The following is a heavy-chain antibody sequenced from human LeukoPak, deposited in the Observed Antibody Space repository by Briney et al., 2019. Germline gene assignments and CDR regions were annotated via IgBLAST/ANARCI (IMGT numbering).Heavy chain of an antibody. V-gene: IGHV3-23*01. CDR1: GFTLSTYA. J-gene: IGHJ1*01. Sequence: GGSLRLSCAASGFTLSTYAMNWVRQAPGKGLEWVSGISAGGGSTYYADSVKGRFTISRDNSKNTLYLQMNSLRAEDTAVYYCAKVMDEYFQHWGQGTLVTVSS. CDR3: AKVMDEYFQH. CDR2: ISAGGGST. D-gene: IGHD2-21*01.